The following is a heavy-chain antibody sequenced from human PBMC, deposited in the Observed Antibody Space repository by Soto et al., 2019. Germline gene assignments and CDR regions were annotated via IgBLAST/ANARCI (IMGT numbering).Heavy chain of an antibody. J-gene: IGHJ6*02. D-gene: IGHD3-10*01. CDR2: IYFSGST. CDR1: GGSIYSDGYY. CDR3: TTQGFGGIHGLVDV. Sequence: PSETLSLTCTVSGGSIYSDGYYWGWIRQPPGKGLEWIGNIYFSGSTYYNPSLNSRVTISMDTSKNQFFLKLSSVTAADTAVYYCTTQGFGGIHGLVDVWGQGTTVTVSS. V-gene: IGHV4-39*01.